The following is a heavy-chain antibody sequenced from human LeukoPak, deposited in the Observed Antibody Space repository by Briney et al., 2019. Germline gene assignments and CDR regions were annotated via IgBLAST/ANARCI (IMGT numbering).Heavy chain of an antibody. J-gene: IGHJ4*02. CDR3: AKETTPESRFDY. V-gene: IGHV3-30*02. D-gene: IGHD4-17*01. CDR1: GFTFSNYG. Sequence: PGGSLRLSCAASGFTFSNYGMHWVRQAPGKGLEWVAFMPYVGGNKYYADSVKGRFTISRDNSKNTLYLQMNSLRAEDTAVYYCAKETTPESRFDYWGQGTLVTVSS. CDR2: MPYVGGNK.